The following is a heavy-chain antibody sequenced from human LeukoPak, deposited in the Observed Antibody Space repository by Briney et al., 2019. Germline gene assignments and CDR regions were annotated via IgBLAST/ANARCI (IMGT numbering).Heavy chain of an antibody. Sequence: ASVKVSCKASGGTFSSYAISWVRQAPGQGLEWMGGIIPIFGTANYAQKFQGRVTITADESTSTAYMELSSLRSEDTAVYYCAARANWNYDAFDIWGQGTMVTVSS. J-gene: IGHJ3*02. D-gene: IGHD1-7*01. CDR3: AARANWNYDAFDI. CDR1: GGTFSSYA. CDR2: IIPIFGTA. V-gene: IGHV1-69*13.